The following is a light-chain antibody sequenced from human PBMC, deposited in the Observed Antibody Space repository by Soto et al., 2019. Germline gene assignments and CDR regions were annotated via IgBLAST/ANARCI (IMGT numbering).Light chain of an antibody. CDR3: QQSYNTPQT. CDR2: AAS. CDR1: QSISSY. V-gene: IGKV1-39*01. Sequence: DIQMTQSPSSLSASVGDRVIITCRASQSISSYLNWYQQKPGKAPKLLIYAASNLQSGVPSRFSGSGSETDFTLTISSLQPEDFATYYCQQSYNTPQTFGQGTRLEI. J-gene: IGKJ5*01.